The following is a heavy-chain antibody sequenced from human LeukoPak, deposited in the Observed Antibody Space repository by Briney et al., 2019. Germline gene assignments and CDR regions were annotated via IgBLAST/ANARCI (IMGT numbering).Heavy chain of an antibody. D-gene: IGHD5-18*01. CDR3: ARGHSYSYDY. V-gene: IGHV3-64*01. Sequence: AGGSLRLSCAASGFPFSTYALHWVRQAPGKRLEYVSAISGNGGSTYYANSVKGRFTISRDNSRNTVYLQMGSLRAEDMAVYYCARGHSYSYDYWGQGTLVTVSS. CDR1: GFPFSTYA. J-gene: IGHJ4*02. CDR2: ISGNGGST.